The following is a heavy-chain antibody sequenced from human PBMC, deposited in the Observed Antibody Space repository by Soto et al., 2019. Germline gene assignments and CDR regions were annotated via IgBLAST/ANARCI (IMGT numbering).Heavy chain of an antibody. D-gene: IGHD6-6*01. CDR1: GFTFSSYA. CDR3: AKPPYSSSSSSYYGMDG. CDR2: ISGSGGTT. V-gene: IGHV3-23*01. J-gene: IGHJ6*02. Sequence: EVQLLESGGGLVQPGGSLRLSCAASGFTFSSYAMTWVRQAPGKGLEWVSAISGSGGTTYHADSVKGRFTISRDNSKNTLYLQMNSLRAEDAAVYYCAKPPYSSSSSSYYGMDGWGQGTTVNVSS.